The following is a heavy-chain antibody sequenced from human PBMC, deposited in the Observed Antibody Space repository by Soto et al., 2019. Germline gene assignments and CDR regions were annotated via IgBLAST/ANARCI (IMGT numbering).Heavy chain of an antibody. Sequence: ASVKVSCKASGYTFTGYYMHWVRQAPGQGLEWMGWINPNSGGTNYAQKFQGRVTMTRDTSISTAYMELSRLRSDDTAVYYCAKDPYYYDSSGPGLHFDYWGQGTLVTVSS. CDR3: AKDPYYYDSSGPGLHFDY. V-gene: IGHV1-2*02. J-gene: IGHJ4*02. CDR2: INPNSGGT. D-gene: IGHD3-22*01. CDR1: GYTFTGYY.